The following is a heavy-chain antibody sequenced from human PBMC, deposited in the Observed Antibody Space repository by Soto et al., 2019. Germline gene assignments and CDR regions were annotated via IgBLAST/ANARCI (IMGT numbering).Heavy chain of an antibody. D-gene: IGHD5-18*01. J-gene: IGHJ4*02. CDR1: GFTFSSYS. CDR2: ISSSSSYI. CDR3: ERVRDTAMVEYYFDY. V-gene: IGHV3-21*01. Sequence: GGSLRLSCAASGFTFSSYSMNWVRQAPGKGLEWVSSISSSSSYIYYADSVKGRFTISRDNAKNSLYLQMNSLRAEDTAVYYCERVRDTAMVEYYFDYWGQGTLVTVYS.